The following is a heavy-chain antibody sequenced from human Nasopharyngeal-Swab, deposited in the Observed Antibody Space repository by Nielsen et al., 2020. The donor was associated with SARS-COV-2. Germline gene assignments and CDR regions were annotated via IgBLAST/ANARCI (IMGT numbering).Heavy chain of an antibody. V-gene: IGHV3-33*01. CDR2: IWYDGSNK. J-gene: IGHJ4*02. Sequence: GESLKISCAASGFTFSSYGMHWVRQAPGKGLEWVAVIWYDGSNKYYADSVKGRFTISRDNSKNTLYLQMNSLRAEDTAVYYCASNNGYDLFLDYWGQGTLVTVSS. D-gene: IGHD5-12*01. CDR3: ASNNGYDLFLDY. CDR1: GFTFSSYG.